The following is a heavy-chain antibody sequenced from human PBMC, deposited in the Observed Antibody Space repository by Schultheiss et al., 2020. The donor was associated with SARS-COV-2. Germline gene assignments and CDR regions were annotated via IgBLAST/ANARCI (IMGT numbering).Heavy chain of an antibody. CDR1: GGSISSYY. V-gene: IGHV3-23*01. CDR3: AKGGYGDYVFDY. D-gene: IGHD4-17*01. Sequence: ETLSLTCTVSGGSISSYYWSWIRQPPGKGLEWVSAISGSGGSTYYADSVKGRFTISRDNSKNTLYLQMNSLRAEDTAVYYCAKGGYGDYVFDYWGQGTLVTVSS. CDR2: ISGSGGST. J-gene: IGHJ4*02.